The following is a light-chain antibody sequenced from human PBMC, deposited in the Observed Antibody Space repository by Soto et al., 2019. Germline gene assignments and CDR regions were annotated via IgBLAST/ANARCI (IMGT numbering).Light chain of an antibody. Sequence: DIQLTHSPSFLSASVGDRVTITCLASQDISSYLAWYQQKPGKAPKLLIYDASNLESGVPSRFSGSGSETEFTLTISSLQPDDFATYYCQQYNSCPLTFGGGTKVDIK. V-gene: IGKV1-9*01. CDR3: QQYNSCPLT. CDR1: QDISSY. CDR2: DAS. J-gene: IGKJ4*01.